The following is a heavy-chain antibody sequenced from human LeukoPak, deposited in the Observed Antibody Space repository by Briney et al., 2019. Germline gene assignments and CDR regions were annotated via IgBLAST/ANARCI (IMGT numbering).Heavy chain of an antibody. CDR3: AKPGRAAAAIDY. J-gene: IGHJ4*02. CDR1: GFTFDNFA. D-gene: IGHD6-13*01. Sequence: GGSLRLSCAPSGFTFDNFAMTWVRQAPGKGLEWVSEITGSGGSTYYADSVKGRFTISRDNSKNTLYLQMNSLRAEDTAIYYCAKPGRAAAAIDYWGQGTLVTVSS. CDR2: ITGSGGST. V-gene: IGHV3-23*01.